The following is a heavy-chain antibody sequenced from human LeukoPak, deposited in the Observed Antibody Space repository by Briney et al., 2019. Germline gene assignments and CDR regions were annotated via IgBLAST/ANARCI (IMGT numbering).Heavy chain of an antibody. Sequence: GGALRLSCAASGFTFSSYSMNWVRQAPGKGLEWVSYISSSSSTIYYADSVKGRFTISRDNAKNSLYLQMNSLRAEDTAVYYCARYRSGWSDYWGQGTLVTVSS. CDR2: ISSSSSTI. CDR3: ARYRSGWSDY. CDR1: GFTFSSYS. J-gene: IGHJ4*02. D-gene: IGHD6-19*01. V-gene: IGHV3-48*04.